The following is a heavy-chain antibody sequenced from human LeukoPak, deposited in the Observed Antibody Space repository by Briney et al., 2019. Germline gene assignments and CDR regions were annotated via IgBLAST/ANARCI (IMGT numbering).Heavy chain of an antibody. CDR1: GFTVSSKY. J-gene: IGHJ4*02. CDR2: ISYDGSNK. CDR3: AREGGYCSSTSCYYFDY. V-gene: IGHV3-30-3*01. D-gene: IGHD2-2*01. Sequence: PGGSLRLSCAASGFTVSSKYMSWVRQAPGKGLEWVAVISYDGSNKYYADSVKGRFTISRDNSKNTLYLQMNSLRAEDTAVYYCAREGGYCSSTSCYYFDYWGQGTLVTVSS.